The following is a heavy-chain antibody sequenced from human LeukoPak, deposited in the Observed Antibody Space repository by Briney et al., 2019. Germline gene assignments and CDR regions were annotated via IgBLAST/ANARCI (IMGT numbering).Heavy chain of an antibody. V-gene: IGHV4-30-4*01. J-gene: IGHJ5*02. D-gene: IGHD4-17*01. CDR3: AREALRPSRWFDP. CDR2: IYYSGSI. Sequence: PSETLSLTCTVSGGSISSGDYYWSWIRQPPGKGLEWIGYIYYSGSIYYNPSLKSRVTISVDTSNNQFSLKLSSVTAADTAVYYCAREALRPSRWFDPWGQGTLVTVSS. CDR1: GGSISSGDYY.